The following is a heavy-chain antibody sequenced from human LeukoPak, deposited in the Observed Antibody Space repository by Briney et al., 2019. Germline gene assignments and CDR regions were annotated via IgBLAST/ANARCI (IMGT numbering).Heavy chain of an antibody. Sequence: SETLSLTCAVYGGSFSGYYWSWIRQPPGKGLEWIGYIYYSGSTYYNPSLKSRVTISVDTSKNQFSLKLSSVTAADTAVYYCARAAYDSSGYYLDYWGQGTLVTVSS. V-gene: IGHV4-34*09. D-gene: IGHD3-22*01. CDR1: GGSFSGYY. J-gene: IGHJ4*02. CDR2: IYYSGST. CDR3: ARAAYDSSGYYLDY.